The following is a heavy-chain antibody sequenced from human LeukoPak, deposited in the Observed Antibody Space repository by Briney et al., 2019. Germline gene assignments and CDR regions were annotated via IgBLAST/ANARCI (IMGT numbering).Heavy chain of an antibody. CDR3: ADSANYGGNSGYFDY. J-gene: IGHJ4*02. Sequence: PSETLSLTCTVSGVSISTSSYYWGWIRQPPGKGLEWIGSMFYSGSTYYNPSLKSRVTISVDTSKNQFSLKLSSVTAADTAVYYCADSANYGGNSGYFDYWGQGTLVTVSS. CDR2: MFYSGST. CDR1: GVSISTSSYY. V-gene: IGHV4-39*01. D-gene: IGHD4-23*01.